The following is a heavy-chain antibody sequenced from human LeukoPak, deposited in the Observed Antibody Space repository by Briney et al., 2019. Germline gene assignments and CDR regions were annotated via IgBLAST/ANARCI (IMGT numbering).Heavy chain of an antibody. V-gene: IGHV1-18*01. J-gene: IGHJ5*02. CDR2: ISAYNGNT. CDR3: ARGGYGDYGWYNWFDP. Sequence: ASVKVSCKASGYTFTSYGISWVRQAPGQGLEWMGWISAYNGNTNYAQKLQGRVTMTTDTSMSTAYMELRSLRSDDTAGYYCARGGYGDYGWYNWFDPWGQGTLVTVSS. D-gene: IGHD4-17*01. CDR1: GYTFTSYG.